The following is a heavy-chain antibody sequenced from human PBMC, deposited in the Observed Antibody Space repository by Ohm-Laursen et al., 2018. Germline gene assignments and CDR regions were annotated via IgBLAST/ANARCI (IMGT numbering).Heavy chain of an antibody. CDR3: ARVGATPSGMDV. D-gene: IGHD1-26*01. J-gene: IGHJ6*02. CDR1: GFTSSSYN. CDR2: ISSSSSYI. Sequence: SLRLSCTALGFTSSSYNMNWVRQAPGKGLEWVSSISSSSSYIYYADSVKGRFTISRDNAKNSLSLQMNSLRAEDTAVYYCARVGATPSGMDVWGQGTTVTVSS. V-gene: IGHV3-21*03.